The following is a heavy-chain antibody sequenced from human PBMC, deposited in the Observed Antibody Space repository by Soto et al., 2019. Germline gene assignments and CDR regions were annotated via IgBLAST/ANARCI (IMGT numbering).Heavy chain of an antibody. Sequence: PSETLSLTCTVSVGSISSGGYYWSWIRQHPGKGLEWIGYIYYSGSTYYNPSPKSRVTISEDTSKNQFSLKLSSVTAADTAVYYCARVGDVLLWFGDETWFDPWGQGTLVTVSS. CDR2: IYYSGST. V-gene: IGHV4-31*03. CDR1: VGSISSGGYY. CDR3: ARVGDVLLWFGDETWFDP. J-gene: IGHJ5*02. D-gene: IGHD3-10*01.